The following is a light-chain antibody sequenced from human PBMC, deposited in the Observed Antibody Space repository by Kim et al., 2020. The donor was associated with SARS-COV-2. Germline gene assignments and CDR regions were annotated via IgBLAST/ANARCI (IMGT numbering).Light chain of an antibody. CDR1: STNIGAGYD. CDR2: RNN. Sequence: TVTIAGTGGSTNIGAGYDVHWYRQHPGTAPKLRIYRNNNRPSGVPDRFSGSKSGTSASLAITGLQAEDEADYYCQSYDSSLNVVVFGGGTQLTVL. CDR3: QSYDSSLNVVV. J-gene: IGLJ2*01. V-gene: IGLV1-40*01.